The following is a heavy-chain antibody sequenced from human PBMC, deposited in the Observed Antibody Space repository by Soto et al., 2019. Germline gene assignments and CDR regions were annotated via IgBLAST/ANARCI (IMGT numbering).Heavy chain of an antibody. V-gene: IGHV1-2*02. CDR3: ARDYYDSSGYYYYYGMDV. J-gene: IGHJ6*02. CDR1: GYTFTGYY. D-gene: IGHD3-22*01. CDR2: INPNSGGT. Sequence: ASVKVSCKASGYTFTGYYMHWVRQAPGQGLEWMGWINPNSGGTNYAQKFQGRVTMTRDTSISTAYMELSRLRSDDTAVYYCARDYYDSSGYYYYYGMDVWGQGTTVTSP.